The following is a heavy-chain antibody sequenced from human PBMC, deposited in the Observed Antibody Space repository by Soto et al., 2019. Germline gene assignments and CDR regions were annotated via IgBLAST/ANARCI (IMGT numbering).Heavy chain of an antibody. CDR3: ARDPLAGKWFDP. CDR2: IYRSGST. Sequence: PSLTCAVSGGSISSCGYSWNWIRQPPGKVLDWIVYIYRSGSTLYNPCLKSRVTVSVYRSGNQCSRRLSSVTASDTAVCYCARDPLAGKWFDPWGQGTLVTVST. D-gene: IGHD3-10*01. CDR1: GGSISSCGYS. V-gene: IGHV4-30-2*01. J-gene: IGHJ5*02.